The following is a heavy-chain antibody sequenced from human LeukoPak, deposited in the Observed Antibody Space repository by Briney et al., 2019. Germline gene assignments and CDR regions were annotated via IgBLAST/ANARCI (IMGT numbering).Heavy chain of an antibody. CDR3: ARDAKGQSYFDY. V-gene: IGHV4-59*01. CDR1: GGSISSYY. CDR2: IYYSGST. Sequence: SETLSLTCTVSGGSISSYYWSWIRQPPGEGLEWVGYIYYSGSTNTNPSLKSRVTISVDTSKNQFSLKLSSVTAADTAVYYCARDAKGQSYFDYWGQGTLVTVSS. J-gene: IGHJ4*02.